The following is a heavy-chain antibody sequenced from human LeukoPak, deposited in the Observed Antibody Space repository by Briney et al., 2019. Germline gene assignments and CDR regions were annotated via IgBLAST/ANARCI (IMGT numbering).Heavy chain of an antibody. CDR1: GRSISSGGYY. D-gene: IGHD3-3*01. J-gene: IGHJ4*02. CDR3: ARASRITIFGVVSYYFDY. CDR2: IYYSGST. V-gene: IGHV4-31*03. Sequence: PSETLSLTCTVSGRSISSGGYYWSWIRQHPGKGLEWIEYIYYSGSTYYNPSLKSRLTISVDTSKNQFSLKLSSVTAADTAVYYCARASRITIFGVVSYYFDYWGQGTLVTVSS.